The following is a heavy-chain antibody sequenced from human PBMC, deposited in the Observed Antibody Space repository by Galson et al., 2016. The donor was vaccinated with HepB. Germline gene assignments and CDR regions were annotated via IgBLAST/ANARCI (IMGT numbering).Heavy chain of an antibody. CDR3: AREATVTRGAFDM. Sequence: CAISWDSVSSNSAAWHWIRQSPSRGLEWLGRTYYRSKWYNDCAVSVKSRIAINPDTSKNQFSLQLNSVTPEDTAVYYCAREATVTRGAFDMWGQGTMVTVSP. CDR2: TYYRSKWYN. D-gene: IGHD4-17*01. CDR1: WDSVSSNSAA. J-gene: IGHJ3*02. V-gene: IGHV6-1*01.